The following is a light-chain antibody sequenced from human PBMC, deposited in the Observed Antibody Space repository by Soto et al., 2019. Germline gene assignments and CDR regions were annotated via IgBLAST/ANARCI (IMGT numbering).Light chain of an antibody. CDR3: QQRSNWTPLT. CDR1: QSVSSY. Sequence: EIVLTQSPATLSLSPGERATLSCRASQSVSSYLAWYQQKPGQAPRLLIYDASNRATGIPARFSGSGSGTGFTLTISSLEPEDFAVNYCQQRSNWTPLTFGGGTKVEIK. CDR2: DAS. J-gene: IGKJ4*01. V-gene: IGKV3-11*01.